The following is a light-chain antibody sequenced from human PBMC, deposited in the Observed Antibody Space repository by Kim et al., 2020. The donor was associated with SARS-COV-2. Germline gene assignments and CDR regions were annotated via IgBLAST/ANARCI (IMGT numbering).Light chain of an antibody. CDR1: QDISNY. J-gene: IGKJ4*01. CDR3: QQYDNLPLTLT. CDR2: DAS. Sequence: DIQMTQSPSSLSASVGDRVTITCQASQDISNYLNWYQQKPGKAPKLLIYDASNLETGVPSRFSGRGSGTDFTFTISSLQPGDIATYYCQQYDNLPLTLTFGGGTKVDIK. V-gene: IGKV1-33*01.